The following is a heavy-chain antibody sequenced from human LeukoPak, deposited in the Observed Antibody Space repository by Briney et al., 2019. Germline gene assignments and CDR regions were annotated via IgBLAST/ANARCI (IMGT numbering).Heavy chain of an antibody. CDR1: GYTFTTYD. J-gene: IGHJ4*02. D-gene: IGHD6-19*01. V-gene: IGHV1-8*03. Sequence: ASVKVSCKASGYTFTTYDINWVRQATGQGLEWMGWTNPNSGHTGYAQKFQGRLTITSDTSISTAYMELSSLRSEDTAVYYCARVAGSIDYWGQGTLVTVSS. CDR3: ARVAGSIDY. CDR2: TNPNSGHT.